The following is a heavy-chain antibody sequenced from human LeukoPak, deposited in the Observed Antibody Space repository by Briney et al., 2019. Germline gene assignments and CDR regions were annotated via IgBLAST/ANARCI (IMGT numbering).Heavy chain of an antibody. V-gene: IGHV3-23*01. CDR3: AKDRTVGASYWYFDL. CDR2: IGSSGSGGNT. J-gene: IGHJ2*01. Sequence: GGSLRLSCVASGVTLSNYAMSWARQAPGKGLEWVSGIGSSGSGGNTYYADSVKGRFTISRDSSRNTLFLHMNTLRAEDTAIYYCAKDRTVGASYWYFDLWGRGTLVTVSS. CDR1: GVTLSNYA. D-gene: IGHD1-26*01.